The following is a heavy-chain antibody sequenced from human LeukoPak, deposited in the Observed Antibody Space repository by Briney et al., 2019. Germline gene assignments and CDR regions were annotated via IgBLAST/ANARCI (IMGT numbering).Heavy chain of an antibody. D-gene: IGHD3-9*01. CDR2: ISYDGSAK. Sequence: SGESLRLSCAASGFTFSSYAMHWVRQAPGKGLEWVAIISYDGSAKYYADSVKGRFTISRDNSKNTLYVQMNSLRGEDTAVYYCASETGYYFHNWGQGTLVTVSS. CDR3: ASETGYYFHN. CDR1: GFTFSSYA. V-gene: IGHV3-30-3*01. J-gene: IGHJ4*02.